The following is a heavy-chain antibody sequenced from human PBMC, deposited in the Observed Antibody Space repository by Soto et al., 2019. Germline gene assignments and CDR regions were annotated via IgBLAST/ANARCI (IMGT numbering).Heavy chain of an antibody. D-gene: IGHD3-22*01. V-gene: IGHV3-33*01. CDR3: ARKSDSLIDY. CDR2: IWLDGSNK. CDR1: GFPFRSYD. J-gene: IGHJ4*02. Sequence: QVQPVESGGGVVQPGRSLRLSCATSGFPFRSYDMHWVRQAPGKGLEWVAVIWLDGSNKYYADSVRGRFTISRDNSNHTVYLEMNSLRAEDSAVYYCARKSDSLIDYWGQGILVTVST.